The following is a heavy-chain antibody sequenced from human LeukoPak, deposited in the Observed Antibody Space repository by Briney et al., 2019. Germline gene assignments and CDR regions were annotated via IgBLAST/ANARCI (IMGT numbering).Heavy chain of an antibody. CDR1: GGSFSGYY. Sequence: SETLSLTCAVYGGSFSGYYWSWIRQPPGKGLEWIGEINHSGSTNYNPSLKSRVTISVDTSKNQFSLKLSSVTAADTAVYYCARGITMIVVVITDFDYWGQGTLVTVSS. CDR2: INHSGST. J-gene: IGHJ4*02. V-gene: IGHV4-34*01. CDR3: ARGITMIVVVITDFDY. D-gene: IGHD3-22*01.